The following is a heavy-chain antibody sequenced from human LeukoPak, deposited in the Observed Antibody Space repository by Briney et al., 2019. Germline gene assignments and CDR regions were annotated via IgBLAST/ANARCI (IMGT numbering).Heavy chain of an antibody. J-gene: IGHJ6*03. D-gene: IGHD3-22*01. Sequence: SETLSLTCTVSGGSISSYYWGWIRQPPGKGLEWIGYIYYSGSTNYNPSLKSRVTISVDTSKNQFSLKLSSVTAADTAVYYCAKSPALYYYDSSGYYYYYYYMDVWGKGTTVTISS. V-gene: IGHV4-59*01. CDR2: IYYSGST. CDR1: GGSISSYY. CDR3: AKSPALYYYDSSGYYYYYYYMDV.